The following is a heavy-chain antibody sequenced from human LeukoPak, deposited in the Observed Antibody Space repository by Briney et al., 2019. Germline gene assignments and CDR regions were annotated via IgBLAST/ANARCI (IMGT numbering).Heavy chain of an antibody. CDR3: AREDTRVRGVIITANGDFDY. CDR2: INPSGGST. J-gene: IGHJ4*02. V-gene: IGHV1-46*01. CDR1: GYTFTSYY. D-gene: IGHD3-10*01. Sequence: ASVKVSCKASGYTFTSYYMHWVRQAPGQGLEWMGIINPSGGSTSYAQKFQGRVTMTRDTSTSTVYLELSSLRSEDTAVYYCAREDTRVRGVIITANGDFDYWGQGTLVTVSS.